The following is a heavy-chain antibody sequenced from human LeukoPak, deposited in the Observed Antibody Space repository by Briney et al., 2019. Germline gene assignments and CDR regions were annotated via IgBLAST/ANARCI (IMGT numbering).Heavy chain of an antibody. CDR1: KFTVSSKY. CDR3: TSLYYGGNNFDY. Sequence: GGSLRLSCAASKFTVSSKYMSWVRQAPGKGLEWVSVIYSGGSTHYADSVKGRFTISRDNSKNTLYLQMNSLRAEDTAVYYCTSLYYGGNNFDYWGQGTLVTVSS. CDR2: IYSGGST. D-gene: IGHD4-23*01. J-gene: IGHJ4*02. V-gene: IGHV3-66*01.